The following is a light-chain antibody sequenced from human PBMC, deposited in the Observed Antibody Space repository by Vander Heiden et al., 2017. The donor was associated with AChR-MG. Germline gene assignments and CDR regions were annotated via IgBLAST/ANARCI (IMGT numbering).Light chain of an antibody. J-gene: IGKJ2*01. CDR3: QQATTFPRT. CDR1: QGISNW. Sequence: DMQWTQLQSSVSAVVGDAVTINCRASQGISNWLAWYQQKPGKAPKLLIYAASNLQSGVPSRFSGSGSGTHFTLTISSLQPEDFGTYYCQQATTFPRTFGQGTKVEIK. V-gene: IGKV1-12*01. CDR2: AAS.